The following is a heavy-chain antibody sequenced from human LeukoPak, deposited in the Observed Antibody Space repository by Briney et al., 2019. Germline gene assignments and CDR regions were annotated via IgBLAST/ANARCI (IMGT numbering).Heavy chain of an antibody. CDR2: ISSSSSTI. J-gene: IGHJ4*02. V-gene: IGHV3-48*01. CDR3: AKDISVAALAFDY. Sequence: PGGSLRLSCAASGFTFSSYSMNWVRQAPGKGLEWVSYISSSSSTIYYADSVKGRFTISRDNAKNSLYLQMNSLRAEDTALYYCAKDISVAALAFDYWGQGTLVTVSS. D-gene: IGHD6-13*01. CDR1: GFTFSSYS.